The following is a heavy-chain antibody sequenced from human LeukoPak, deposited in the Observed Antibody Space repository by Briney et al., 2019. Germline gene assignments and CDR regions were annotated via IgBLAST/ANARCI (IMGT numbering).Heavy chain of an antibody. CDR3: ARAQPHYDFWSGYLYYYYYYGMDV. V-gene: IGHV1-8*01. Sequence: ASVKVSCKASGYIFTSYDINWVRQATGQGLEWMGWMNPNSGNTGYAQKFQGRVTMTRNTSISTAYMELSSLRSEDTAVYYCARAQPHYDFWSGYLYYYYYYGMDVWGQGTTVTVSS. CDR2: MNPNSGNT. J-gene: IGHJ6*02. D-gene: IGHD3-3*01. CDR1: GYIFTSYD.